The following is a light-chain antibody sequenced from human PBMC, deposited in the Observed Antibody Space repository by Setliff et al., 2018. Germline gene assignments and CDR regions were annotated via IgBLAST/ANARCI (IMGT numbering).Light chain of an antibody. V-gene: IGLV2-8*01. CDR2: EVT. CDR1: SRDVGGYNY. J-gene: IGLJ1*01. Sequence: QSALAQPPFASGSPGQSVTISCTGTSRDVGGYNYVSWYQQHPGKAPKLLIYEVTKRPSGVPDRFSGSKSGNTASLTVSGLQAEDEADYYCNSYAASNKSVFGTGTKVTVL. CDR3: NSYAASNKSV.